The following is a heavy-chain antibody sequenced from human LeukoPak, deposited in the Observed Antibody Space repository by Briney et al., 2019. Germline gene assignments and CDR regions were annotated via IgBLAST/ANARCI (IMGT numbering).Heavy chain of an antibody. V-gene: IGHV4-59*01. Sequence: SETLSLTCTVPGGSISSYYWSWIRQPPGKGLEWIGYIYYSGSTNYNPSLKSRVTISVDTSKNQFSLKLSSVTAADTAVYYCARDRGITRFDIWGQGTMVTVSS. CDR2: IYYSGST. D-gene: IGHD3-10*01. CDR3: ARDRGITRFDI. J-gene: IGHJ3*02. CDR1: GGSISSYY.